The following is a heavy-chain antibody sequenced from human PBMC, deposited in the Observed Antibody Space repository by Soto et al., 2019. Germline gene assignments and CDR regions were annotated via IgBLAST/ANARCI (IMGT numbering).Heavy chain of an antibody. CDR2: INWNSGTI. CDR3: ARGLYYDMLSNFDY. Sequence: PGRSLRFSCAASGFTFDDYAMHWVRQAPGKGLEWVSGINWNSGTIGYADSVKGRFTISRDNAKNSLFLQMNSLRAEDTALYYCARGLYYDMLSNFDYWGQGTLVNVS. D-gene: IGHD3-22*01. V-gene: IGHV3-9*01. J-gene: IGHJ4*02. CDR1: GFTFDDYA.